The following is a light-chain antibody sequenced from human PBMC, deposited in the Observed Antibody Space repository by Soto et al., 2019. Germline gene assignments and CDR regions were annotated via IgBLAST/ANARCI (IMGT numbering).Light chain of an antibody. CDR3: QQNNKWPPVT. V-gene: IGKV3-15*01. Sequence: EVVMTQSPATVSVSPGEGVTLSCRASQTISNDLAWYQQKPGQAPRLLIYGASTRATGVPARFSGGGSGTEFTLTFSSLQSEEFAFYYCQQNNKWPPVTFGGGTKVEIK. CDR2: GAS. CDR1: QTISND. J-gene: IGKJ4*01.